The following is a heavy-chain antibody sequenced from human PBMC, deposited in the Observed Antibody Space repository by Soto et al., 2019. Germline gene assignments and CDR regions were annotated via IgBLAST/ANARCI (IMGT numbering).Heavy chain of an antibody. Sequence: GGSMRLSCAASGFTFSSYGMDWVRQAPGKGLEWVAVISYDGSNKYYADSVKGRFTISRDNSKNTLYLQMNSLRAEDTAVYYCAKDLIVVVPAAHFDAFDIWGPGTMVTVSS. V-gene: IGHV3-30*18. D-gene: IGHD2-2*01. CDR2: ISYDGSNK. CDR1: GFTFSSYG. CDR3: AKDLIVVVPAAHFDAFDI. J-gene: IGHJ3*02.